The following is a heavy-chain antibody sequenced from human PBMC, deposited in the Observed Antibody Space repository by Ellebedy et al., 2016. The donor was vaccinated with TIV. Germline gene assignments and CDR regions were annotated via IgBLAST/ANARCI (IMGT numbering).Heavy chain of an antibody. V-gene: IGHV3-7*01. CDR3: ARDQWLGRAYYFDS. D-gene: IGHD6-19*01. J-gene: IGHJ4*02. Sequence: GESLKISCAASGFTFSNYWMSWVRQAPGKGLEWVANIKQDESEKYYVDSVKGRFSISRDNARNSLYLQMNSLSPEDTAVYYCARDQWLGRAYYFDSWGQGTLVTVSS. CDR2: IKQDESEK. CDR1: GFTFSNYW.